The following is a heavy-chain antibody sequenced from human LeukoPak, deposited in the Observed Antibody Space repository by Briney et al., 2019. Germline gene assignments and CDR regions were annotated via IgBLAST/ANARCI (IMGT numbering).Heavy chain of an antibody. CDR1: GGSMSSHIYY. D-gene: IGHD2-2*01. Sequence: PSETLSLTCTVSGGSMSSHIYYWGWIRQPPGKGLEWIGSISHGGTAYYKPSLKSRVTIPVDTSNNQFSLKLSSVTAADTAVYYCAREGCSGTNCLYYFYYMDVWGKGTTVTVSS. CDR2: ISHGGTA. V-gene: IGHV4-39*07. CDR3: AREGCSGTNCLYYFYYMDV. J-gene: IGHJ6*03.